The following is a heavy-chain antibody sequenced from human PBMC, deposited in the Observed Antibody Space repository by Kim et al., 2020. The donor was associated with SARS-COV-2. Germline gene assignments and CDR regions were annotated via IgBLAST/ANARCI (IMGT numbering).Heavy chain of an antibody. CDR2: ISAYNGNT. CDR3: ARDIPLSGPPPTYYYYYGMDV. CDR1: GYTFTSYG. D-gene: IGHD6-19*01. J-gene: IGHJ6*01. V-gene: IGHV1-18*01. Sequence: ASVKVSCKASGYTFTSYGISWVRQAPGQGLEWMGWISAYNGNTNYAQKLQGRVTMTTDTSTSTAYMELRSLRSDDTAVYYCARDIPLSGPPPTYYYYYGMDVWGKGPRSPSPQ.